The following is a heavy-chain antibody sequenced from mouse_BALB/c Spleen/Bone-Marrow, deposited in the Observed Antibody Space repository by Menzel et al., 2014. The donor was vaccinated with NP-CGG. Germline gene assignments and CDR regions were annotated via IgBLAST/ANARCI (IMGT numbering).Heavy chain of an antibody. CDR1: GYTFTDYA. Sequence: QVHVKQSGPELVRPGASVKISCKGSGYTFTDYAMHWVKQSHAKSLEWIGVISTYSGNTNYNQKFKGKATMTVDKSSSTAYMELARLTSEDSAIYYCARSYYGNYYAMDYWGQGTSVTVSS. V-gene: IGHV1-67*01. CDR3: ARSYYGNYYAMDY. CDR2: ISTYSGNT. J-gene: IGHJ4*01. D-gene: IGHD1-1*01.